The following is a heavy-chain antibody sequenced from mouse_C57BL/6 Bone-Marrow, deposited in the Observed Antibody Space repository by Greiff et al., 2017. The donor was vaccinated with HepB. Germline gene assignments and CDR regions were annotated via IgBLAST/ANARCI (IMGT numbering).Heavy chain of an antibody. D-gene: IGHD2-3*01. CDR3: ARYDGYYLDY. CDR1: GYSITSGYY. J-gene: IGHJ2*01. CDR2: ISYDGSN. Sequence: VQLQQSGPGLVKPSQSLSLTCSVTGYSITSGYYWNWIRQFPGNKLEWMGYISYDGSNNYNPSLKNRISITRDTSKNQFFLKLNSVTTEDTATYYCARYDGYYLDYWGQGTTLTVSS. V-gene: IGHV3-6*01.